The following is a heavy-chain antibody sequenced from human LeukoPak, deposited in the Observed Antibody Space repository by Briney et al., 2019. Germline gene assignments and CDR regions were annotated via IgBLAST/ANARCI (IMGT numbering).Heavy chain of an antibody. J-gene: IGHJ3*02. CDR2: IKQDGSEK. CDR1: GFTFSSYW. CDR3: ARDPDGSYEAWDAFDI. Sequence: GGSLRLSCAASGFTFSSYWMSWVRQAPGKGLEWVANIKQDGSEKYYVDSVKGRFTISRDNAKNSLYLQMNSLRAEDTAVYYCARDPDGSYEAWDAFDIWGQGTMVTVSS. D-gene: IGHD1-26*01. V-gene: IGHV3-7*01.